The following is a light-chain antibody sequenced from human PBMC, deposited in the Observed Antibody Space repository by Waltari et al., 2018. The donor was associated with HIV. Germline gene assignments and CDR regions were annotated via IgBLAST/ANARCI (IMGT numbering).Light chain of an antibody. CDR3: QEYYRTPLT. J-gene: IGKJ4*01. CDR1: QTVLYSSNNKNY. CDR2: WAS. Sequence: DIVMTQSPDTLAVSLGERATINCKSSQTVLYSSNNKNYLAWYQQKPGQPPKLLIYWASTRESRVPDRFSGSGSGTDFALTISSLQSEDVAVYYCQEYYRTPLTFGGGIKVEIK. V-gene: IGKV4-1*01.